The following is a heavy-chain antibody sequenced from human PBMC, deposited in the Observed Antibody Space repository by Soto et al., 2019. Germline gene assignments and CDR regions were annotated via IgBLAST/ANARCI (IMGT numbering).Heavy chain of an antibody. V-gene: IGHV3-48*03. CDR2: ISSSGSTI. J-gene: IGHJ6*02. Sequence: PGGSLRLSCAASGFTFSSYEMNWVRQAPGKGLEWVSYISSSGSTIYYADSVKGRFTISRDNAKNSLYLQMNSLRAEDTAVYYCAREMGRGYKEQHVYYYYYGMDVWGQGTTVTVSS. CDR3: AREMGRGYKEQHVYYYYYGMDV. D-gene: IGHD6-6*01. CDR1: GFTFSSYE.